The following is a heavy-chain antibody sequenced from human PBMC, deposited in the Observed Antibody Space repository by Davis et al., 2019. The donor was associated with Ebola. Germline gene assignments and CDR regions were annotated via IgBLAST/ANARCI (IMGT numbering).Heavy chain of an antibody. CDR1: GGSISSSSYY. CDR3: ARAPEYYGSGSYYIVRTYGMDV. V-gene: IGHV4-39*07. CDR2: IYYSGST. Sequence: SETLSLTCTVSGGSISSSSYYWGWTRQPPGKGLEWIGSIYYSGSTYYNPSLKSRVTISVDKSKNQFSLKLSSVTAADTAVYYCARAPEYYGSGSYYIVRTYGMDVWGQGTTVTVSS. J-gene: IGHJ6*02. D-gene: IGHD3-10*01.